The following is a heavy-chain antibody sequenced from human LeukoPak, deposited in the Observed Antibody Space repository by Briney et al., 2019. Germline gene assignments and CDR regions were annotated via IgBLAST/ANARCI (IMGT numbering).Heavy chain of an antibody. CDR2: ISGSGSTI. D-gene: IGHD3-22*01. J-gene: IGHJ4*02. CDR3: ARGPHSSGYYGHYFDY. CDR1: GFNLNSYE. Sequence: GGSLRLSCAASGFNLNSYEMNWVRQAPGKGLEWVSYISGSGSTIYYADSAKGRFTISRDNAKNPLYLQMNSLRAEDTAVYYCARGPHSSGYYGHYFDYWGQGTLVTVSS. V-gene: IGHV3-48*03.